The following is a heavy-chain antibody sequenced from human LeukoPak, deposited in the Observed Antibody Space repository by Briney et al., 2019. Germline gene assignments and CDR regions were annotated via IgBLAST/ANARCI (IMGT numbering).Heavy chain of an antibody. CDR3: ARPSGYDLDAFDI. V-gene: IGHV4-39*01. D-gene: IGHD5-12*01. CDR1: GGSISSSSYY. CDR2: IYYSGST. Sequence: SETLSLTCTVSGGSISSSSYYWGWIRQPPGKGLEWIGSIYYSGSTYYNPSLKSRVTISVDTSKNQFSLKLSSVTAADTAVYYCARPSGYDLDAFDIWGQGTMVTVSS. J-gene: IGHJ3*02.